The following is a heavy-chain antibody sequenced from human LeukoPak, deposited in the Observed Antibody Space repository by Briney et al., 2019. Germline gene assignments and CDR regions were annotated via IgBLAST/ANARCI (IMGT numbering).Heavy chain of an antibody. Sequence: QPGGSLRLSCATSGFTFSDHFMDWVRQAPGKGLEWVGRTTNKANSYTTYYAASVKGRFTISRDDSKNSLYLQMNSLRAEDTAVYYCARDKAYYDYVWGRRVGGYYFDYWGQGTLVTVSS. V-gene: IGHV3-72*01. CDR3: ARDKAYYDYVWGRRVGGYYFDY. CDR1: GFTFSDHF. CDR2: TTNKANSYTT. J-gene: IGHJ4*02. D-gene: IGHD3-16*01.